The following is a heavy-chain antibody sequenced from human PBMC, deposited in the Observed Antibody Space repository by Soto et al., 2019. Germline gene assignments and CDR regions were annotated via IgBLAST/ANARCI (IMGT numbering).Heavy chain of an antibody. CDR2: ISYDGSNK. CDR3: ARDSFSSGWPHLASEGSYGMDV. CDR1: GFTFSSYA. V-gene: IGHV3-30-3*01. J-gene: IGHJ6*02. Sequence: LRLSFAASGFTFSSYAMHWVRQAPGKGLEWVAVISYDGSNKYYADSVKGRFTISRGNSKNTLYLQMNSLRAEDTAVYYCARDSFSSGWPHLASEGSYGMDVWGQGTTVTVSS. D-gene: IGHD6-19*01.